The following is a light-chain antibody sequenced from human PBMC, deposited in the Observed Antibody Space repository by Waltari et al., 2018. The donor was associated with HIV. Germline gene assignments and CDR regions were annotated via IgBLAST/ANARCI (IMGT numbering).Light chain of an antibody. CDR3: SSYTSSTYVV. CDR2: DVS. J-gene: IGLJ2*01. Sequence: QSALTQPASVSGSPGQSITISCTGTSNDVGGYNYVPWYQQHPGKVPKLMINDVSNRPSGVSYRFSGSESGNTASLTISGLQAEDEADYYCSSYTSSTYVVFGGGTKLTVL. CDR1: SNDVGGYNY. V-gene: IGLV2-14*03.